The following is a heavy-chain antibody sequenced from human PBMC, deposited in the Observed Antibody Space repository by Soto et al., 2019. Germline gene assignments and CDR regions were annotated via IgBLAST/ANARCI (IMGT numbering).Heavy chain of an antibody. CDR3: AGGYCSGGSCQGYFDY. D-gene: IGHD2-15*01. J-gene: IGHJ4*02. CDR1: GGTFSSYD. Sequence: QVQLVQSGAEVKKPGSSVKVSCKASGGTFSSYDISWVRQAPGQGLEWMGGIIPIFGTANYAQKFQGRVTITADESTSTAYMELSSLRSEDTAVYYCAGGYCSGGSCQGYFDYWGQGTLVTVSS. CDR2: IIPIFGTA. V-gene: IGHV1-69*12.